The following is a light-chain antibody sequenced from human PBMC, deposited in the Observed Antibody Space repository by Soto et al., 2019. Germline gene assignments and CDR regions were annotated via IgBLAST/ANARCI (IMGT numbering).Light chain of an antibody. CDR3: SSYTRNSTLV. CDR2: EVS. V-gene: IGLV2-14*01. CDR1: SSDVGGYNY. Sequence: QSVLTQPASVSGSPGQSITISCTGTSSDVGGYNYVSWYQQHPGKAPKLMIYEVSNWPSGVSNRFSGSKSGNTASLTISGLQAEDEADYYCSSYTRNSTLVFGGGTKVTVL. J-gene: IGLJ2*01.